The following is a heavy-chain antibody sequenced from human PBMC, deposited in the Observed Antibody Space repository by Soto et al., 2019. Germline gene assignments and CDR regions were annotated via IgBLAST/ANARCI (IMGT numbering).Heavy chain of an antibody. CDR1: GFTFSDSW. Sequence: EVQLVESGGGLVQPGGSLILSCAASGFTFSDSWMNWVRQAPGKGLEWVANIRQDGSKMYYVDSVKGRFTISRDNAKNSLYLQMHSLRAEDTAVYFCAGKGAAEICGQGTMVTVSS. CDR3: AGKGAAEI. V-gene: IGHV3-7*01. CDR2: IRQDGSKM. J-gene: IGHJ3*02. D-gene: IGHD2-15*01.